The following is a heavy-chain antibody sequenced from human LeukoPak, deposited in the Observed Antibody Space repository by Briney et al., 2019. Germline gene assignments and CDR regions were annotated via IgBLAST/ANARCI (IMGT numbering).Heavy chain of an antibody. CDR2: IIPIFGTA. CDR1: GGTFSSYA. V-gene: IGHV1-69*13. Sequence: GASVKVSCKASGGTFSSYAISWVRQAPGQGLEWMGGIIPIFGTANYAQKFQGRVTITADESTSTAYMELSSLRSEDTAVYYCAIGRYYYGSGSAWFDPWGQGTLVTVSS. D-gene: IGHD3-10*01. J-gene: IGHJ5*02. CDR3: AIGRYYYGSGSAWFDP.